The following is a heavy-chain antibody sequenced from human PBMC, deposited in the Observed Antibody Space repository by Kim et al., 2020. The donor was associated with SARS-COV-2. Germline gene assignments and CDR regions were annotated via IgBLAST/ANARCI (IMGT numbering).Heavy chain of an antibody. Sequence: GGSLRLSCASSGFTLSGSTVHWVRQASGKGLEWVGRIRSKANSYATAYAASVKNRFTISRDDSKNTAYLQMNSLKTEDTAVYYCARVNPIAGGWYDAFD. CDR1: GFTLSGST. D-gene: IGHD6-19*01. V-gene: IGHV3-73*01. CDR3: ARVNPIAGGWYDAFD. CDR2: IRSKANSYAT. J-gene: IGHJ3*02.